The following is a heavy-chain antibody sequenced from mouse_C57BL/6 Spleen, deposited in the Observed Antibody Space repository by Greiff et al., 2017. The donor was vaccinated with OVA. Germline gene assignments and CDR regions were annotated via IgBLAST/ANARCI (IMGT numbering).Heavy chain of an antibody. D-gene: IGHD2-1*01. J-gene: IGHJ2*01. V-gene: IGHV1-52*01. CDR2: IYPSDSET. CDR3: ARWGNYGFDY. CDR1: GYPFTSYW. Sequence: QVQLKQPGAELVRPGSSVKLSCKASGYPFTSYWMHWVKQRPIQGLEWIGNIYPSDSETHYNQKFKDKATLTVDKSSSTAYMQLSSLTSEDSAVYYCARWGNYGFDYWGQGTTLTVSS.